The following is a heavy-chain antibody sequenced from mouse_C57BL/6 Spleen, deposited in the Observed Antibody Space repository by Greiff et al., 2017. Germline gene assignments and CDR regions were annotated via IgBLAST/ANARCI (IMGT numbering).Heavy chain of an antibody. D-gene: IGHD2-4*01. CDR3: TREGDYDQDDY. CDR2: IYPGNSDT. CDR1: GYTFTRYW. J-gene: IGHJ2*01. V-gene: IGHV1-5*01. Sequence: EVQLQQSGTVLARPGASVKMSCKTSGYTFTRYWMHWVKQRPGQGLEWIGAIYPGNSDTSYNQKFKGKATLTAVTSASTAYMELSSLTNEDSAVYYCTREGDYDQDDYWGQGTILTVSS.